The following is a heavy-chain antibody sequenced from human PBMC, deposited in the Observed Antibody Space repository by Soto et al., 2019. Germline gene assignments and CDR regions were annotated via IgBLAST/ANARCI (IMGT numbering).Heavy chain of an antibody. CDR1: GGSISSGGYS. V-gene: IGHV4-30-2*01. CDR3: ARVGALGSSSCFDY. J-gene: IGHJ4*02. CDR2: MYHSGST. D-gene: IGHD6-13*01. Sequence: SETLSLTCAVSGGSISSGGYSWSWIRQPPGKGLEWIGYMYHSGSTYYNPSLKSRVTISIDRSKNQFSLNLSSVTAADSAVFFCARVGALGSSSCFDYWGQGTLVTVSS.